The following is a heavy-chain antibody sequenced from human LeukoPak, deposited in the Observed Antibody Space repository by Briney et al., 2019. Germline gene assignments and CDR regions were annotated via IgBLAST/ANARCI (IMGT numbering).Heavy chain of an antibody. CDR1: GFMFSRLG. J-gene: IGHJ6*03. CDR2: IWHDGSVE. Sequence: PGGSLRLSCTASGFMFSRLGMQWVRQAPGEGLEWVAMIWHDGSVEEYADSVKGRFTISRDNSQNTLHLQMNSLRDDDTAVYYCAKEGDQFRGYLDAWGKGTTVTASS. V-gene: IGHV3-33*06. D-gene: IGHD3-16*01. CDR3: AKEGDQFRGYLDA.